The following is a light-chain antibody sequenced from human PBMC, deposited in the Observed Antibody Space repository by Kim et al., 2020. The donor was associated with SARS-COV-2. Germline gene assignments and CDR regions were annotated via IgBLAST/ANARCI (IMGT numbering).Light chain of an antibody. Sequence: QRVTISCSGTRSNIGSNGVNWYQQLPGTTPKLVIYSNKQRPSGVPDRFSGSKSGTSASLAISGLQSEDEGTYYCATWDDSLNGPYVFGSGTQLTVL. J-gene: IGLJ1*01. CDR3: ATWDDSLNGPYV. CDR2: SNK. CDR1: RSNIGSNG. V-gene: IGLV1-44*01.